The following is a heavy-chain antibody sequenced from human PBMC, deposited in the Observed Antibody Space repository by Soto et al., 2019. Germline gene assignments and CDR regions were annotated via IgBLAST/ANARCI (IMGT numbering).Heavy chain of an antibody. Sequence: PSETLSLTCTVSGGSISSDYWSWIRQPPGKGLEWIGYIYSSGSTNYNPSLKSRVTISIDTSKNQFSLKLTSVTAADTAVYYCASGRTGWNWFDPWGQGTLVTVSS. CDR2: IYSSGST. J-gene: IGHJ5*02. CDR1: GGSISSDY. V-gene: IGHV4-59*01. CDR3: ASGRTGWNWFDP. D-gene: IGHD6-19*01.